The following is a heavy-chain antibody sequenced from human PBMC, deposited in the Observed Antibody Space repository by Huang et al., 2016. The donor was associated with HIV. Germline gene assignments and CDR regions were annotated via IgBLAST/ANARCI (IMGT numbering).Heavy chain of an antibody. J-gene: IGHJ4*02. Sequence: QLQLQESGPGLVKPSETLSLTCTVSGGSIRSDNYYWGWISQPPGKGLEWIGSIDYSGSTYYNPSLKMRVTITVDTSKNQFALKMRSVTAADTAVYYCARLPGSITMIRGVITDPYWGQGTLVTVSS. V-gene: IGHV4-39*01. CDR3: ARLPGSITMIRGVITDPY. D-gene: IGHD3-10*01. CDR2: IDYSGST. CDR1: GGSIRSDNYY.